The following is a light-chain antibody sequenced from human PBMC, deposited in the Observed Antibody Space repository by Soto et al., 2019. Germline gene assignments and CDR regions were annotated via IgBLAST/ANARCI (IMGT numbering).Light chain of an antibody. V-gene: IGLV2-14*01. J-gene: IGLJ1*01. Sequence: QSALTQPASVSGSPGQSITISCTGTSSDVGGYNYVSWYQQHPGKAPKLMIYDVSNRPSGVSNRFSGSKSGNTASLTISGLQAEEEADYYCSSYTSSSTLDYVFGTGTKVTV. CDR1: SSDVGGYNY. CDR2: DVS. CDR3: SSYTSSSTLDYV.